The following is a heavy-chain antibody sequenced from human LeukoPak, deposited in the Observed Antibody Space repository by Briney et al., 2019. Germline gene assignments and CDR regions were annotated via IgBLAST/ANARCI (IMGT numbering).Heavy chain of an antibody. J-gene: IGHJ4*02. CDR2: ISDDGSNK. CDR1: GFTFSSYG. D-gene: IGHD3-22*01. CDR3: AKVSGYSHGLDY. Sequence: GGSLRLSCAASGFTFSSYGMYWVRQAPGKGLEWVAVISDDGSNKYYADSVKGRITISRDNSKNTLYLQMNSLRAEDTAVYYCAKVSGYSHGLDYWGQGTLVTVSS. V-gene: IGHV3-30*18.